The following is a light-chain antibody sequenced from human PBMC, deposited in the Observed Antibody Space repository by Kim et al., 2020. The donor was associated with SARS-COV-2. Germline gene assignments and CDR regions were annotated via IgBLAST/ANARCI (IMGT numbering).Light chain of an antibody. CDR1: QSVSSD. CDR2: GAS. CDR3: HQYSTWPLT. J-gene: IGKJ4*01. Sequence: EKVMTQSPATLSVSPGESATLSCRASQSVSSDLAWYQQKPGQAPRLLIYGASTRATGIPARFSGSGSGREFTLTISSLQSEDFAVYYCHQYSTWPLTFGGGTKVDIK. V-gene: IGKV3-15*01.